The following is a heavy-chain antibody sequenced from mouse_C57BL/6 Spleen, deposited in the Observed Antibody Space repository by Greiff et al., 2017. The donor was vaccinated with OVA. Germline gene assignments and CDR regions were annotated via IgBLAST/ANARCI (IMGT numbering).Heavy chain of an antibody. CDR1: GYTFTEYT. V-gene: IGHV1-62-2*01. CDR2: FYPGSGSI. Sequence: QVHVKQSGAELVKPGASVKLSCKASGYTFTEYTIHWVKQRSGQGLEWIGWFYPGSGSIKYNEKFKDKATLTADKSSSTVYMELSRLTSEDSAVYFCARHDNWDDYFDYWGQGTTLTVSS. CDR3: ARHDNWDDYFDY. J-gene: IGHJ2*01. D-gene: IGHD4-1*01.